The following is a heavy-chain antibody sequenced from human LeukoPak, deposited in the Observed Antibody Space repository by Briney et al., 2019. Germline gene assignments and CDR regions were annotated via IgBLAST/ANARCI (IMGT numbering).Heavy chain of an antibody. CDR1: GFTFSSYA. V-gene: IGHV3-23*01. CDR2: ISGSGGST. CDR3: AKDGPAFCGGDCYSDY. D-gene: IGHD2-21*02. Sequence: PGGSLRLSCAASGFTFSSYAMSWVRQAPGKGLEWVSVISGSGGSTYYADSVKGRFTISRDNSKNTLYLQMNSLRAEDTAVYYCAKDGPAFCGGDCYSDYWGQGTLVTVSS. J-gene: IGHJ4*02.